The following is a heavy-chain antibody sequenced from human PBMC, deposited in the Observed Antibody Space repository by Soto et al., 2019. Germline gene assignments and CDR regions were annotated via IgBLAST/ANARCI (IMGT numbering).Heavy chain of an antibody. D-gene: IGHD5-18*01. CDR2: ISAYNGNT. CDR1: GYTFTSYG. V-gene: IGHV1-18*04. Sequence: ASVNVSCKASGYTFTSYGISWVRQAPGQGLELMGWISAYNGNTNYAQKLQGRVTMTTXXXXXXAXMXLXXLXSDXTAGYDCARPIQLGYYGMDVWGQGTTVTVSS. CDR3: ARPIQLGYYGMDV. J-gene: IGHJ6*02.